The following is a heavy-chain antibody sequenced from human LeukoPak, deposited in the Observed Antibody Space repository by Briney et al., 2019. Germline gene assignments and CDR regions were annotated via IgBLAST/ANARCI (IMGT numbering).Heavy chain of an antibody. J-gene: IGHJ4*02. D-gene: IGHD2-15*01. Sequence: PSETLSLTCTVSSYSISSGYYWGWIRQPPGKGLEWIGSIYHNGSTYYNPSLKSRVTISLDRSKNQFSLKLNSVTAADTAVYYCARVFKWWCPDYWVQGTLVTVSS. CDR1: SYSISSGYY. V-gene: IGHV4-38-2*02. CDR3: ARVFKWWCPDY. CDR2: IYHNGST.